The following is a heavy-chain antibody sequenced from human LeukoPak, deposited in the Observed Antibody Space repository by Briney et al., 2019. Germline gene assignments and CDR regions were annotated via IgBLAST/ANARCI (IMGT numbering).Heavy chain of an antibody. D-gene: IGHD3-22*01. V-gene: IGHV3-33*01. CDR3: ARGRMIAFYFDY. Sequence: GGSLRLSCAASGFTFSSYGMHWVRQAPGKGLEWVAAIWYDGSNKYYADSVKGRFTISRDNSKNTLYLQMNSLRAEDTAVYYCARGRMIAFYFDYWGQGTLVTVSS. J-gene: IGHJ4*02. CDR1: GFTFSSYG. CDR2: IWYDGSNK.